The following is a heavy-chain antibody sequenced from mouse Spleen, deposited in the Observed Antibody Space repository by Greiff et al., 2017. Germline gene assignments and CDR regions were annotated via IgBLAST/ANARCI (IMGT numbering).Heavy chain of an antibody. D-gene: IGHD1-1*01. Sequence: VQLKESGPELVKPGDSVKISCKASGYSFTGYFMNWVMQSHGKSLEWIGRINPYNGDTFYNQKFKGKATLTVDKSSSTAHMELRSLTSEDSAVYYCARLIGDYYGSSHFDYWGQGTTLTVSS. CDR1: GYSFTGYF. J-gene: IGHJ2*01. V-gene: IGHV1-20*01. CDR2: INPYNGDT. CDR3: ARLIGDYYGSSHFDY.